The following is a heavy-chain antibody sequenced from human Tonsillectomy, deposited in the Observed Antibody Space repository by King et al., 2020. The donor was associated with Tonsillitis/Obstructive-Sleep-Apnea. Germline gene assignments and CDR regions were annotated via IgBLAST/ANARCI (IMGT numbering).Heavy chain of an antibody. CDR1: GFTFSSYA. V-gene: IGHV3-30*01. J-gene: IGHJ2*01. Sequence: VQLVESGGGVVQPGRSLRLSCAASGFTFSSYAMHWVRQAPGKGLEWVSVISYYGINKYYADSVKGRFTISRDNSKNTLYLQMNSLRAEDTAVYYCARDSDAGYSSSSSYWYFDLWGRGTLVTVSS. CDR3: ARDSDAGYSSSSSYWYFDL. D-gene: IGHD6-6*01. CDR2: ISYYGINK.